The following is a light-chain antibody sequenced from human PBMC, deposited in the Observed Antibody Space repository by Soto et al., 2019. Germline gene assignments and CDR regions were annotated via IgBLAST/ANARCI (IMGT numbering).Light chain of an antibody. CDR2: GTS. CDR1: QSVSSSY. J-gene: IGKJ1*01. Sequence: EIVLTQSPGTLSLSPGERATLSCRASQSVSSSYLAWYQQKTGQAPRLLIYGTSSRATAIPDRSSGSGSGTDFTLTISRLEPEDFAVYYCQQYGSSSWTFGQGTKVDIK. CDR3: QQYGSSSWT. V-gene: IGKV3-20*01.